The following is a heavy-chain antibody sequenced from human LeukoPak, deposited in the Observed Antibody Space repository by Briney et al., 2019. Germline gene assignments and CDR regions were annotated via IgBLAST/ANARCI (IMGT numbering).Heavy chain of an antibody. CDR3: ARASSSWYVFDP. CDR2: INHSGST. D-gene: IGHD6-13*01. CDR1: GGSFSGYY. Sequence: SETLSLTCAVCGGSFSGYYWSWIRQPPGKGLEWIGEINHSGSTNYNPSLKSRVTISVDTSKNQFSLKLSSVIAADTAVYYCARASSSWYVFDPWGQGTLVTVSS. V-gene: IGHV4-34*01. J-gene: IGHJ5*02.